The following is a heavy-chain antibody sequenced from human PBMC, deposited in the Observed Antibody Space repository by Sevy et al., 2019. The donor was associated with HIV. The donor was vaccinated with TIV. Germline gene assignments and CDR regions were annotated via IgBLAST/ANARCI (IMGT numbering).Heavy chain of an antibody. CDR1: GYTLTELS. Sequence: ASVKVSCKVSGYTLTELSMHWVRQAPGKGLEWMGSFDPEDGETIYAQKFQGRVTMTDDTSTDTAYMELSSLRSEDTXXYYCAXXXXXXXRSGSNFDFWGQGTLVTVSS. D-gene: IGHD3-3*01. CDR3: AXXXXXXXRSGSNFDF. V-gene: IGHV1-24*01. J-gene: IGHJ4*02. CDR2: FDPEDGET.